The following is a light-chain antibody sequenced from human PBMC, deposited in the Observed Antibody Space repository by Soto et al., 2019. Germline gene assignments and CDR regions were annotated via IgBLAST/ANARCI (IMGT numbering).Light chain of an antibody. CDR2: EGT. CDR1: SSDVGGYNL. J-gene: IGLJ1*01. V-gene: IGLV2-23*01. CDR3: SSYTSSSLYL. Sequence: QSVLTQPASVSGSPGQSITVSCAGTSSDVGGYNLVSWYQQHPGKAPKLIIYEGTERPSGISPRFSGPKSGNTASLTISGLQAEDEADYYCSSYTSSSLYLLGSGTKVTVL.